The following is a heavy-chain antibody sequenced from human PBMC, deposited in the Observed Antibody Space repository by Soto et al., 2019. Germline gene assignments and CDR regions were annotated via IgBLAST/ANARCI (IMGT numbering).Heavy chain of an antibody. J-gene: IGHJ6*02. CDR2: ITDKGNNYVT. CDR3: HSHFWSGFSPD. D-gene: IGHD3-3*02. Sequence: DVQLVESGGGLVQPGGSLKLSCAASGFTFSASAVHWVRQASGKGLEGIGRITDKGNNYVTAYAASVKGRFTVSRDDLNNTAYLQMNSLKIEDTAKYYCHSHFWSGFSPDWGQGTTVIVSS. V-gene: IGHV3-73*02. CDR1: GFTFSASA.